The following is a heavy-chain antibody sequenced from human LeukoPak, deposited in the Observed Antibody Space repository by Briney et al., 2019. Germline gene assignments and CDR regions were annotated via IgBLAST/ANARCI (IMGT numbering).Heavy chain of an antibody. D-gene: IGHD4-17*01. J-gene: IGHJ4*02. CDR2: IYSGGST. Sequence: PGGSLRLSCAASGFTVSSNYMSWVRQAPGKGLEWVSVIYSGGSTYYADSVKGRFTISRDNSKNTLYLQMNSLRAEDTAVYYCARDLAGDYAGFDYWGQGTLLTVSS. CDR1: GFTVSSNY. V-gene: IGHV3-53*01. CDR3: ARDLAGDYAGFDY.